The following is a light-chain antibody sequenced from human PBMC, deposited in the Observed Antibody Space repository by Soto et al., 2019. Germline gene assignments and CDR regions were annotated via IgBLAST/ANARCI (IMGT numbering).Light chain of an antibody. CDR2: GAS. CDR1: QRVNSRY. J-gene: IGKJ4*01. Sequence: EIVLSQSPGTLSFSAGERATLSCRASQRVNSRYLAWYQQKPGQAPRLLIYGASSRATGIPDRFSGSGSGTDFTLTIRRLEPEDFAVYYCQQRSNWPLTFGGGTKADIK. V-gene: IGKV3D-20*02. CDR3: QQRSNWPLT.